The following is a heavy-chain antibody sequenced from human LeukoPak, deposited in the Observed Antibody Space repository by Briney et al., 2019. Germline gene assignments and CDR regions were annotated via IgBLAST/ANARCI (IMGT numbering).Heavy chain of an antibody. Sequence: PGRSLRLSCAASGFTFDDYAMLWVRHAPGKGLEWVSGISWNSGSIGYADSVKGRFTISRDNAKNSLYLQMNSLRAEDTALYYCARGARILYYDILSWSWYFDLWGRGTLVTVSS. V-gene: IGHV3-9*01. CDR3: ARGARILYYDILSWSWYFDL. J-gene: IGHJ2*01. CDR2: ISWNSGSI. D-gene: IGHD3-9*01. CDR1: GFTFDDYA.